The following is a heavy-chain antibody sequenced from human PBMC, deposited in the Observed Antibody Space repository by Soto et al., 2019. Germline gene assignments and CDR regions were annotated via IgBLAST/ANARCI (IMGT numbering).Heavy chain of an antibody. V-gene: IGHV3-30*18. CDR1: GFTFSNYV. CDR2: VSYDGDNE. J-gene: IGHJ4*02. D-gene: IGHD3-16*01. Sequence: QVQLVESGGGVVQPGRSLRLSCAASGFTFSNYVMHWVRQAPGKGLEWVAIVSYDGDNEYYADSVRGRFFISRDNSRNALYLQTSSLRHEDTAVYYCAKDGGPASWNSPGCCAEHFDYWGQGTQVSVSS. CDR3: AKDGGPASWNSPGCCAEHFDY.